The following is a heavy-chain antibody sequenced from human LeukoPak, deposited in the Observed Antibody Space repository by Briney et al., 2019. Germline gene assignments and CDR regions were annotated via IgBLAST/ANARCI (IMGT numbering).Heavy chain of an antibody. J-gene: IGHJ4*02. CDR2: IIPILGIA. Sequence: ASVKVSCKASGGTFSSYAISWVRQAPGQGLEWMGRIIPILGIANYAQKFQGRVTITADKSTSTAYMELSSLRSEDTAVYYCARDGYSSGWHGNDYWGQGTLVTVSS. V-gene: IGHV1-69*04. CDR3: ARDGYSSGWHGNDY. D-gene: IGHD6-19*01. CDR1: GGTFSSYA.